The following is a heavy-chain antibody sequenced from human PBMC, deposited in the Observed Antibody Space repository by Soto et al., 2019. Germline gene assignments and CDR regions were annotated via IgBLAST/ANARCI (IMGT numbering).Heavy chain of an antibody. Sequence: SVKVSFKASGVTFISYAISWVRQSRGQGLEWMGGIIPIFGTANYAQKFQGRVTITADESTSTAYMELSSLRSEDTAVYYCARASGYVVVPAADPDNYYYYGMDVWGQGTTVTVSS. CDR3: ARASGYVVVPAADPDNYYYYGMDV. J-gene: IGHJ6*02. V-gene: IGHV1-69*13. CDR2: IIPIFGTA. D-gene: IGHD2-2*01. CDR1: GVTFISYA.